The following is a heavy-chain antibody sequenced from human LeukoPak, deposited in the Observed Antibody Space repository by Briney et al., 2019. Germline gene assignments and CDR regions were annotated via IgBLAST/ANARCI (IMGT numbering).Heavy chain of an antibody. CDR3: ARGGGLDV. V-gene: IGHV3-7*03. J-gene: IGHJ6*02. Sequence: EAGGSLRLSCAASGFIVNSNYMNWVRQAPGKGLEWVASINHNGNVNYYVDSVKGRFTISRDNAKNSLYLQMSNLRAEDTAVYFCARGGGLDVWGQGATVTVSS. CDR2: INHNGNVN. CDR1: GFIVNSNY. D-gene: IGHD3-16*01.